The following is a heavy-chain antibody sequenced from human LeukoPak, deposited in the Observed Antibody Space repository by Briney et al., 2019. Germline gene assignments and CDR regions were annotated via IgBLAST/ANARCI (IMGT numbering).Heavy chain of an antibody. D-gene: IGHD6-19*01. Sequence: PSETLSLTCTVSGGSISSSSYYWGWIRQPPGKGLEWIGTMSDSGSTYYNPSLKSRVTISVDTSKNQFSLNLRSVTAADTAVYYRARHVSGSAWGGVDYWGQGTLVTVSS. V-gene: IGHV4-39*01. CDR1: GGSISSSSYY. CDR2: MSDSGST. CDR3: ARHVSGSAWGGVDY. J-gene: IGHJ4*02.